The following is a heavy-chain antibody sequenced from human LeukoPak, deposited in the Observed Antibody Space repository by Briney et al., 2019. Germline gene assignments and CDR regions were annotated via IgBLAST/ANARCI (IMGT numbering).Heavy chain of an antibody. Sequence: SQTLSLTCTVSGGSISSGDYYWSWIRQPPGKGLEWIGYIYYSGSTYYNPSLKSRVTISVDTSKNQFSLKLSSVTAADTAVYYCAREDIVVVPAAMAHDAFDIWGQGTMVTVSS. CDR1: GGSISSGDYY. D-gene: IGHD2-2*01. J-gene: IGHJ3*02. V-gene: IGHV4-30-4*08. CDR3: AREDIVVVPAAMAHDAFDI. CDR2: IYYSGST.